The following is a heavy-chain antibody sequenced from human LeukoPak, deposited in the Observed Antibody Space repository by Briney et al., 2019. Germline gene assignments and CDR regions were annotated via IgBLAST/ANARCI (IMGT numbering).Heavy chain of an antibody. J-gene: IGHJ6*02. CDR1: GYTFTSYY. V-gene: IGHV1-46*01. D-gene: IGHD3-10*01. CDR2: INPSGGST. CDR3: ASPMVRGGNGMDV. Sequence: ASVKVSCKASGYTFTSYYIHWVRQAPGQGLEWMGIINPSGGSTSYAQKFQGRVTMTRDTSTSTVYMELSSLRSEDTAVYYCASPMVRGGNGMDVWGQGTTVTVSS.